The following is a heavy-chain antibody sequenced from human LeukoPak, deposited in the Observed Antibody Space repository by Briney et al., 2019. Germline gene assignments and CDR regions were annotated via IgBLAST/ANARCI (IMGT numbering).Heavy chain of an antibody. CDR1: GGSITSDY. CDR3: ARVLGQQLVFDI. V-gene: IGHV4-59*01. Sequence: SETLSLTCTVSGGSITSDYWSWIRQPPGKGLEWIAYIYYSGNTNYNPSLKSRLTISVDTSKNQFSLKLSSVTAADTAVYYCARVLGQQLVFDIWGQGTMVTVSS. D-gene: IGHD6-13*01. CDR2: IYYSGNT. J-gene: IGHJ3*02.